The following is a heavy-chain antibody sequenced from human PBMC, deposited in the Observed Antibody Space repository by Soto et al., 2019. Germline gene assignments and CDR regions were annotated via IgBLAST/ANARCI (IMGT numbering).Heavy chain of an antibody. CDR1: GFSLTTTGVG. V-gene: IGHV2-5*02. CDR3: AHSRFTYGPRFDP. J-gene: IGHJ5*02. D-gene: IGHD3-10*01. CDR2: IYWDDDK. Sequence: SGPTLVNPTQTLTLTCTFSGFSLTTTGVGVGWIRQPPGKALEWLALIYWDDDKRYRPSLKNRLTIISDTSKNRVVLTMTNMNPLDSATYYCAHSRFTYGPRFDPWGQGTLVTVSS.